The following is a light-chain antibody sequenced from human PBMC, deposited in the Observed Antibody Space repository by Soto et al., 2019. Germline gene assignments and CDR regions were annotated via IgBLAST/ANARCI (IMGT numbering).Light chain of an antibody. CDR3: QQYVGSPIT. Sequence: EIVMTQSPATLSVCPGERAALSFGASQSVRSNLAWYQQRRGQAPTLLISGASNRASGVPDRFTGGGSGTDFSLTIRRLEPEHFALYYCQQYVGSPITFGQGTRLEIK. J-gene: IGKJ5*01. CDR2: GAS. CDR1: QSVRSN. V-gene: IGKV3-20*01.